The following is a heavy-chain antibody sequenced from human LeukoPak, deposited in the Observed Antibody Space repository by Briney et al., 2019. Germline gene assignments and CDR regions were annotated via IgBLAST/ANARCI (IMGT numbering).Heavy chain of an antibody. D-gene: IGHD3-22*01. CDR3: AKQKYYYDSSGYWDV. J-gene: IGHJ6*04. Sequence: PGGSLRLSCTASGFTFSTYDMHWVRQAPGKGLEWVTLISYDGSTKYYSDSVKGRFTLSRDNSKNTLYLQMNSLRAEDTAVYYCAKQKYYYDSSGYWDVWGKGTTVTVSS. V-gene: IGHV3-30*18. CDR2: ISYDGSTK. CDR1: GFTFSTYD.